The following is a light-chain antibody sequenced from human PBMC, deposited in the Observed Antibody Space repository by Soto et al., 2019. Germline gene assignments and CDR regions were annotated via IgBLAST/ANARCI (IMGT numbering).Light chain of an antibody. J-gene: IGKJ1*01. CDR2: AAS. Sequence: EIVLTQSPGTLSLSPGERATLSCRASQSFSSNYLAWFQQKPGQAPRLLIYAASSRATGIPARFSGSGSGADFTLTISSLEPADFAVYYCQQYGSSLWTFGEGTKVDIK. V-gene: IGKV3-20*01. CDR3: QQYGSSLWT. CDR1: QSFSSNY.